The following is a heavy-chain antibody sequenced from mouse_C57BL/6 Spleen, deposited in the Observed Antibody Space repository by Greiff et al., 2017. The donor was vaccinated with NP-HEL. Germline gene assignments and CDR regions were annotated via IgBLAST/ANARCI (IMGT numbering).Heavy chain of an antibody. Sequence: EVMLVESGEGLVKPGGSLKLSCAASGFTFSSYAMSWVRQTPEKRLEWVAYISSGGDYIYYADTVKGRFTISRDNARNTLYLQMSSLKSEDTAMYYCTRDCGYPVYFDVWGTGTTVTVSS. D-gene: IGHD2-14*01. V-gene: IGHV5-9-1*02. CDR2: ISSGGDYI. CDR3: TRDCGYPVYFDV. CDR1: GFTFSSYA. J-gene: IGHJ1*03.